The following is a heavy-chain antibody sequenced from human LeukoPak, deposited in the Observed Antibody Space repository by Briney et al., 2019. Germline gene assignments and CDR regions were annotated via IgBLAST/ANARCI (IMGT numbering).Heavy chain of an antibody. J-gene: IGHJ4*02. V-gene: IGHV5-51*01. CDR3: ARRRRFGGLYYFDY. CDR2: IYPGDSAT. D-gene: IGHD3-10*01. CDR1: GYSFTSYW. Sequence: PGESLKISCKGSGYSFTSYWIGWVRQMPGKGLEWMGIIYPGDSATRKRPSFEGQVTISADKSISTAYLQWSSLKASDTAMYYCARRRRFGGLYYFDYGGQGTLVTVHS.